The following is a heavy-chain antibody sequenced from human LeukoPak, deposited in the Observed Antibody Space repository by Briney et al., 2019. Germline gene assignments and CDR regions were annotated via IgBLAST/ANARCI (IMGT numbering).Heavy chain of an antibody. CDR3: AKGAYYYHSSGYPPAKYFQY. CDR1: GFTFSIYG. J-gene: IGHJ1*01. V-gene: IGHV3-30*02. CDR2: IRYDGSNK. D-gene: IGHD3-22*01. Sequence: GGSLRLSCAASGFTFSIYGLHWVRQAPGKGLEWVAFIRYDGSNKYYADSVKGRFTISRDNSKSTLYLQMNSLRAEDTAVYHCAKGAYYYHSSGYPPAKYFQYCGQGTLDTDSS.